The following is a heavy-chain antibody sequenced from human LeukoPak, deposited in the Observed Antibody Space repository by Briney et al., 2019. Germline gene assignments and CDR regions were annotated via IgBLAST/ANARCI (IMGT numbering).Heavy chain of an antibody. Sequence: GGSLRLSCAASGFTFDDYGMSWVRQAPGKGLEWVSGINWNGGSTGYADSVKGRFTISRDNAKNSLYLQMNSLRAEDAALYYCARDRGTYYDFWSGYPDYWGQGTLVTVSS. D-gene: IGHD3-3*01. CDR1: GFTFDDYG. CDR2: INWNGGST. V-gene: IGHV3-20*04. J-gene: IGHJ4*02. CDR3: ARDRGTYYDFWSGYPDY.